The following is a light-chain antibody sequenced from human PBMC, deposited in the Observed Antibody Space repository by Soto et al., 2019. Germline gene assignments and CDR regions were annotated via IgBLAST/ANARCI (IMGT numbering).Light chain of an antibody. CDR1: SSNIGSNT. CDR3: AAWDDSMNCYV. Sequence: QSVLTQPPSASGTPGQRVTISCSGRSSNIGSNTVNWYQQLPGTAPKLLIYSNNQRPSGVPDLISGSKSGTSASLAISGLQSEDEADYYCAAWDDSMNCYVFGTGTKVTVL. V-gene: IGLV1-44*01. CDR2: SNN. J-gene: IGLJ1*01.